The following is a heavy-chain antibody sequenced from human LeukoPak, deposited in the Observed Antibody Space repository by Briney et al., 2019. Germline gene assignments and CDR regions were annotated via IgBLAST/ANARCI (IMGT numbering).Heavy chain of an antibody. CDR3: ARIGQMAYTTSWNFDN. V-gene: IGHV4-59*01. CDR2: IYYSGST. D-gene: IGHD6-13*01. J-gene: IGHJ4*02. Sequence: SETLSLTCTVSGGSISSYYWSWVRQPPGKGLEWIGYIYYSGSTNYNPSLKRRVTISVDTSKNQFSLNLNSVTAADTAVYYCARIGQMAYTTSWNFDNWGQGTLVTVSS. CDR1: GGSISSYY.